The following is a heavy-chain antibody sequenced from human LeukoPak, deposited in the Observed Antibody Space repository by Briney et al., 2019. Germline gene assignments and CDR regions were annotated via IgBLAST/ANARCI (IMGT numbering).Heavy chain of an antibody. CDR1: GFTFSSYD. CDR2: IGTAGDA. J-gene: IGHJ4*02. CDR3: ARESYDSSGYYRYFDY. V-gene: IGHV3-13*01. D-gene: IGHD3-22*01. Sequence: PGGSLRLSCAASGFTFSSYDMHWVRQATGKGLEWVSAIGTAGDAYYPGSVKGRFTISRENAKNSLYLQMNGLRAGDTAVYYCARESYDSSGYYRYFDYWGQGTLVTVSS.